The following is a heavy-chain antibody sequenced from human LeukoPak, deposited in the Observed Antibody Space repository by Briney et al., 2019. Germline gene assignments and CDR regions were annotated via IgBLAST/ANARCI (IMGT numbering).Heavy chain of an antibody. CDR2: LNPNSGGT. CDR3: ARVLSSGYDLFY. Sequence: ASVKVSCKASGYTFTGYYMHWVRQAPGQGLEWMGRLNPNSGGTNYAQKFQGRVTMTRDTSISTAYMELSRLRSDDTAVYYCARVLSSGYDLFYWGQGTLVTVSS. D-gene: IGHD5-12*01. V-gene: IGHV1-2*06. J-gene: IGHJ4*02. CDR1: GYTFTGYY.